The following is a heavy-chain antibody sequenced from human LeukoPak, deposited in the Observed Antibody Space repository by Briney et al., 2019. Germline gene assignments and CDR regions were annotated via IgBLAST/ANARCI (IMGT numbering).Heavy chain of an antibody. D-gene: IGHD3-16*01. CDR1: GFTFSTSS. Sequence: GGSLRLSCEDSGFTFSTSSMHWVRQAPGKGLEWVAVISYDGRNTYYADSVKGRFTISRDNSKNTMFLQMDSLRVEDTAVYYCAREDIGSFDSWGQRTLVIVSS. CDR2: ISYDGRNT. V-gene: IGHV3-30*04. J-gene: IGHJ4*02. CDR3: AREDIGSFDS.